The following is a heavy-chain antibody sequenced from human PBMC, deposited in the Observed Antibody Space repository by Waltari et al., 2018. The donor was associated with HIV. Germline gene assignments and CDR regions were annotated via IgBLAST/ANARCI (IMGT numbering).Heavy chain of an antibody. CDR1: GGSFTGYY. CDR2: ISRAGHT. CDR3: ARHFENSNGWGSAFYGMDV. V-gene: IGHV4-34*01. D-gene: IGHD3-16*01. J-gene: IGHJ6*02. Sequence: QVRLQQWGAGLLKPSETLSLTCAVYGGSFTGYYYWTWIRQSPGKGLEWIAEISRAGHTYYRPSLRSRVTISKDESQNQFSLKLTSVTAADTAVYYCARHFENSNGWGSAFYGMDVWGQGTAVIVSS.